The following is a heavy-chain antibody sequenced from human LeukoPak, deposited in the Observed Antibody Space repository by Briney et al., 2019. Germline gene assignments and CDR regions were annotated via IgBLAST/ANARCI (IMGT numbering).Heavy chain of an antibody. CDR3: AKRLGLVRGGWFYMDV. CDR1: GFTFSSYA. CDR2: ISDNGDTA. Sequence: PGGSLRLSCAASGFTFSSYAMTWVRQAPGKGLDWVSVISDNGDTAYYADSVKGRFTISRDNSKNTLYLQMNNLRAEDTAVYYCAKRLGLVRGGWFYMDVWGKGSTVTISS. V-gene: IGHV3-23*01. J-gene: IGHJ6*03. D-gene: IGHD3-10*01.